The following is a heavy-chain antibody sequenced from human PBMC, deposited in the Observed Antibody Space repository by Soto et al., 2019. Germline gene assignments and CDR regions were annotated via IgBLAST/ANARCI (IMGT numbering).Heavy chain of an antibody. Sequence: SVKVSCKASGGTFSSYAISWVRQAPGQGLEWMGGIIPIFGTANYAQKFQGRVTITADKSTSTAYMELSSLRSEDTAVYYCARRSNYYDSSGYPPYAFDIWGEGTMVTVSS. CDR3: ARRSNYYDSSGYPPYAFDI. CDR2: IIPIFGTA. V-gene: IGHV1-69*06. J-gene: IGHJ3*02. CDR1: GGTFSSYA. D-gene: IGHD3-22*01.